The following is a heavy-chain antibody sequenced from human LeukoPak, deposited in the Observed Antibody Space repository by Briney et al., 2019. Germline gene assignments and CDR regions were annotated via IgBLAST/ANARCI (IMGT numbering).Heavy chain of an antibody. J-gene: IGHJ4*02. CDR3: ARPVRVAAAGKDFDY. D-gene: IGHD6-13*01. Sequence: RASVKVSCKASGYTFTGYYMHWVRQAPGQGLEWMGRINPNSGGTNYAQKFQGRVTMTRDTSISTAYMELSRLRSDDTAVYYCARPVRVAAAGKDFDYWGLGTLVTVSS. V-gene: IGHV1-2*06. CDR2: INPNSGGT. CDR1: GYTFTGYY.